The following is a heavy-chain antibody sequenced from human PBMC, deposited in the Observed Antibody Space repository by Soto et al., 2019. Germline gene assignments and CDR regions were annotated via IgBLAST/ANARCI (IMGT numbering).Heavy chain of an antibody. CDR2: INSDGSNP. D-gene: IGHD2-2*02. J-gene: IGHJ5*02. Sequence: GESLKISCAASGFTFSSYWMHWVRQAPGKGLVWVSRINSDGSNPTYADSVKDRFTISRDNGMNTLYLQMNSLRAEDTAVYYRGRDHCTTPSCYTVWFDPWGQGTPVTVSS. CDR3: GRDHCTTPSCYTVWFDP. V-gene: IGHV3-74*01. CDR1: GFTFSSYW.